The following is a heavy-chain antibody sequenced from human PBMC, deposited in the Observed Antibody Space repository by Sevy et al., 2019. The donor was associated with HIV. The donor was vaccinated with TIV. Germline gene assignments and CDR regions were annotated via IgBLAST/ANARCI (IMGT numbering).Heavy chain of an antibody. D-gene: IGHD3-3*01. CDR2: ISGSGGST. CDR3: AKGTGIFGVVIILEYYFDY. V-gene: IGHV3-23*01. CDR1: GFTFSSYA. J-gene: IGHJ4*02. Sequence: GGSLRLFCAASGFTFSSYAMSWVRQAPGKGLEWVSAISGSGGSTYYADSVKGRFTISRDNSKNTLYLQMNSLRAEDTAVYYCAKGTGIFGVVIILEYYFDYWGQGTLVTVSS.